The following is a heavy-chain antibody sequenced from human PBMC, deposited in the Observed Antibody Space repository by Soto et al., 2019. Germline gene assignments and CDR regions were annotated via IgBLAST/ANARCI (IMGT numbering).Heavy chain of an antibody. CDR3: ARDRWGSYSFDS. CDR2: IIPVFGTA. CDR1: GGVFRNYA. Sequence: QVQLVQSGAEVKKPGSSVKVSCKASGGVFRNYAINWVRQAPGQGLEWMGGIIPVFGTADYPQKFQGRVTITADESTTTAYMEMTCLKTEDTAVYFCARDRWGSYSFDSWGQGTLVTVAS. V-gene: IGHV1-69*01. D-gene: IGHD1-26*01. J-gene: IGHJ5*01.